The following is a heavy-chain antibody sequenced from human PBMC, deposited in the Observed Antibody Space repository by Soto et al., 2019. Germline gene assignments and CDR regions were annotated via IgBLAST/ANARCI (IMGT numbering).Heavy chain of an antibody. V-gene: IGHV3-23*01. CDR2: ISGSGGST. CDR1: GFTFSSYA. J-gene: IGHJ4*02. Sequence: EVQLLESGGGLVQPGGSLRLSCAASGFTFSSYAMSWVRQAPGKGLEWVSAISGSGGSTYYTDSVKGRFTISRDNSKNTLYLQMNSLRAEDTAVYYCANNVGREDGGLFDYWGQGTLVTVSS. CDR3: ANNVGREDGGLFDY. D-gene: IGHD3-16*01.